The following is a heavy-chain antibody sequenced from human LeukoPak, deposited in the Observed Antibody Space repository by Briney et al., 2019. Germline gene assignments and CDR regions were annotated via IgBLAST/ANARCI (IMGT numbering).Heavy chain of an antibody. J-gene: IGHJ3*02. Sequence: GGSLRLSCAASGLTFGTYEMNWVRQAPGKGLEWVSYISISGSTIYYADSVKGRFTISRDNAKNSLYLQMNSLRAEDTAVYYCARARLTDYVWGRRTFDIWGQGTMVTISS. V-gene: IGHV3-48*03. D-gene: IGHD3-16*01. CDR1: GLTFGTYE. CDR2: ISISGSTI. CDR3: ARARLTDYVWGRRTFDI.